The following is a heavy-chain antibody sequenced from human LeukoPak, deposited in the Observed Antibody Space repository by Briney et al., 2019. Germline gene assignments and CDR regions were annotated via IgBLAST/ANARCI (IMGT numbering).Heavy chain of an antibody. CDR1: GYTFTSYG. J-gene: IGHJ4*02. V-gene: IGHV1-18*01. CDR3: AREKLRQTSDSSGWSFDY. Sequence: ASVKVSCKASGYTFTSYGISWVRQAPGQGLEWMGWISAYNGNTNYAQKLQGRVTMTRDTSISTAYMELSRLRSDDTAVYYCAREKLRQTSDSSGWSFDYWGQGTLVTVSS. CDR2: ISAYNGNT. D-gene: IGHD6-19*01.